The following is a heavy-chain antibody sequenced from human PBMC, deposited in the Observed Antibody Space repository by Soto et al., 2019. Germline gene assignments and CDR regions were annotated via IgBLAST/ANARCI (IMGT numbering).Heavy chain of an antibody. CDR1: GGPINSPDYY. V-gene: IGHV4-30-4*01. D-gene: IGHD6-6*01. CDR2: LYFNGGT. CDR3: ARGISKYSSLYQPHAGFDA. J-gene: IGHJ5*02. Sequence: SETLSLTCNVSGGPINSPDYYWTWIRQAPGKGLEWIGYLYFNGGTQYNPSLRTPISMSLDTSKKHFSLKMRSVTGADTAVYYCARGISKYSSLYQPHAGFDARGQGALVTVSS.